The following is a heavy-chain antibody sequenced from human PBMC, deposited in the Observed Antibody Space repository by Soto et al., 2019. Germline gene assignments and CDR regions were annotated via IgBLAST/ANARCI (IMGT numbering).Heavy chain of an antibody. J-gene: IGHJ6*03. V-gene: IGHV4-59*01. CDR3: ARDNYGSGSTYYYYMDV. CDR2: IYYSGST. D-gene: IGHD3-10*01. Sequence: SETLSLTCTVSGGSISSYYWSWIRQPPGKGLEWIGYIYYSGSTNYNPSLKSRVTISVDTSKNQFSLKLSSVTAADTAVYYCARDNYGSGSTYYYYMDVWGKGTTVTVSS. CDR1: GGSISSYY.